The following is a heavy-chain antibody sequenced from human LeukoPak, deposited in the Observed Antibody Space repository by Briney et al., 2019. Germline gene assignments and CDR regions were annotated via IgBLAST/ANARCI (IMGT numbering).Heavy chain of an antibody. Sequence: PGGSLRLSCAASGFTVSTNYMSWVRQAPGKGREWVSVIYSGSSTYYADSVKGRFTISRDNSKNTLYLQMNSLRAEDTAVYYCASDLSRDGDNFPFDYWGQGTLVTVSS. V-gene: IGHV3-66*02. CDR1: GFTVSTNY. CDR2: IYSGSST. D-gene: IGHD5-24*01. J-gene: IGHJ4*02. CDR3: ASDLSRDGDNFPFDY.